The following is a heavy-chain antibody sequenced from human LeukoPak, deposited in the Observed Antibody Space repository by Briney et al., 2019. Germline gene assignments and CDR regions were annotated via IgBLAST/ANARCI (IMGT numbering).Heavy chain of an antibody. V-gene: IGHV1-69*13. CDR1: GGTFSSYA. Sequence: GASVKVSCKASGGTFSSYAISWVRQAPGQGLEWMGGIIPIFGTANYAQKFQGRVTITADESTSTAYMELSSLRSEDTAVYYCARSAGTTYNWFDPWGQGTLVTVSS. CDR3: ARSAGTTYNWFDP. D-gene: IGHD1-1*01. CDR2: IIPIFGTA. J-gene: IGHJ5*02.